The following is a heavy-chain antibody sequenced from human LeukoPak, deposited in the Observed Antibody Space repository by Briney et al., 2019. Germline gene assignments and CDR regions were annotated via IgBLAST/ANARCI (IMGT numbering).Heavy chain of an antibody. J-gene: IGHJ6*03. D-gene: IGHD3-10*02. CDR2: ISSPSGTI. V-gene: IGHV3-48*01. CDR3: ARDLFPGMDV. Sequence: PGGSLRLSCAASGFTFSSYSMNWVRQAPGKGLEWVSYISSPSGTIYYADSVKGRFTISRDNAKSSLYLQMNSLRAEDTAVYYCARDLFPGMDVWGKGTTVTVSS. CDR1: GFTFSSYS.